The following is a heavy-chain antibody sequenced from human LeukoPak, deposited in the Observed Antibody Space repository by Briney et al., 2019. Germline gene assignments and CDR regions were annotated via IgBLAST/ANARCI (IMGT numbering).Heavy chain of an antibody. CDR3: ARSTKGYCSGGSCYSDYYYYGMDV. Sequence: GGSLRLSCAASGFTFSSYSMNWVRQAPGKGLEWVSYISSSSSTIYYADSVKGRFTISRDNAKNSLYLQMNSLRAEDTAVYYCARSTKGYCSGGSCYSDYYYYGMDVWGQGTTVTVSS. D-gene: IGHD2-15*01. CDR1: GFTFSSYS. CDR2: ISSSSSTI. J-gene: IGHJ6*02. V-gene: IGHV3-48*01.